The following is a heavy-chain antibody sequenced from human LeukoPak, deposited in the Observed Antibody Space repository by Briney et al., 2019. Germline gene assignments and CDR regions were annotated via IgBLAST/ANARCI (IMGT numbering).Heavy chain of an antibody. Sequence: GGSLRLSCAASGFTFSSYAMSWVRQAPGKGLEWVSAISGSGGSTYYADSVKGRFTISRDNSKNTLYLQMNSLRAEDMAVYYCAKDSQSGYTLNYFDYWGQGTLVTVSS. CDR1: GFTFSSYA. J-gene: IGHJ4*02. CDR2: ISGSGGST. CDR3: AKDSQSGYTLNYFDY. V-gene: IGHV3-23*01. D-gene: IGHD3-22*01.